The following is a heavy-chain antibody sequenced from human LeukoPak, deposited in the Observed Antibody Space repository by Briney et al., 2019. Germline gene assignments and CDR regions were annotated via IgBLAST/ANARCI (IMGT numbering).Heavy chain of an antibody. J-gene: IGHJ4*02. CDR3: ARRDYGDSKYYFDY. CDR1: GGSFSGYY. V-gene: IGHV4-34*01. D-gene: IGHD4-17*01. CDR2: INHSGST. Sequence: SETLSLTCAVYGGSFSGYYWSWIRQTPGKGLEWIGEINHSGSTNYNPSLKSRVTISVDTSKNQFSLKLSSVTAADTAVYYCARRDYGDSKYYFDYWGQGTLVTVSS.